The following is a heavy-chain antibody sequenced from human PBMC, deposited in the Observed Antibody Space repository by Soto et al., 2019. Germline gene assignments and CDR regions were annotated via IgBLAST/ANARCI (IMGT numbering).Heavy chain of an antibody. CDR1: GYTFSNFG. CDR3: ARDSGSHAA. Sequence: QVQLVQSGVEVRKPGASVKVSCKASGYTFSNFGISWMRQAPGQGPEWLGWISGYDGHTNYAQKFQGRVTMTTDTSTSTAYMALRSQKAGDTAVYYCARDSGSHAAWGQGTLITVSS. J-gene: IGHJ5*02. CDR2: ISGYDGHT. D-gene: IGHD5-12*01. V-gene: IGHV1-18*01.